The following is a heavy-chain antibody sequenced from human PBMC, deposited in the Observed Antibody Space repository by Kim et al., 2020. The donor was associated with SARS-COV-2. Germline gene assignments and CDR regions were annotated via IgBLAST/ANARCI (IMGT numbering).Heavy chain of an antibody. CDR3: AREVGATSSHYYYYYGMDV. V-gene: IGHV3-33*01. J-gene: IGHJ6*02. CDR1: GFTFSGYG. D-gene: IGHD1-26*01. CDR2: IWYDGSDK. Sequence: GGSLRLSCAASGFTFSGYGMHWVRQAPGKGLEWVAVIWYDGSDKYYADSVKGRFTISRDNSKNTLYLQMNSLRAEDTAVYYCAREVGATSSHYYYYYGMDVWGQGTTVTVSS.